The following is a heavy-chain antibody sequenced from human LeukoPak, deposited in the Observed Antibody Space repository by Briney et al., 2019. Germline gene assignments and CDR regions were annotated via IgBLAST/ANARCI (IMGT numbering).Heavy chain of an antibody. CDR2: INHSGST. CDR1: GGSFSGYY. Sequence: SETLSLTCAVYGGSFSGYYWSWIRQPPGKGLEWIGEINHSGSTNYNPSLKSRVTISVDTSKNQFSLKLSSVTAADTAVYYCARSDVATSYFDYWGQGTLVTVSP. D-gene: IGHD5-12*01. V-gene: IGHV4-34*01. CDR3: ARSDVATSYFDY. J-gene: IGHJ4*02.